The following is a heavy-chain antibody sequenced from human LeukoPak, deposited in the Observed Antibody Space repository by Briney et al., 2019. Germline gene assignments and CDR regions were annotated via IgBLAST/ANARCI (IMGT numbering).Heavy chain of an antibody. D-gene: IGHD5-24*01. CDR3: ARGTTRGNMEMATINGFDY. CDR1: GYTFTDYY. V-gene: IGHV1-2*02. Sequence: ASVKVSCKASGYTFTDYYMHWVRQAPGQGLEWMGWINPNSGGTKYAQRFQGRVTMTRDTSISTAYMELSRLRSDDTAVYYCARGTTRGNMEMATINGFDYWGQGTLVTVSS. J-gene: IGHJ4*02. CDR2: INPNSGGT.